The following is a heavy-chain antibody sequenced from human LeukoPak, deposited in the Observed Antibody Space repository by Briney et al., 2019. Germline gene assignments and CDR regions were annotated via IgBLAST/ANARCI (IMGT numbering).Heavy chain of an antibody. Sequence: PGESLRLSCTASGFTFDDYAMHWVRQAPGKGLEWVSGISWNSGSIGYADSVKGRFTISRDNAKNSLYLQMNSLRAEDTALYYCAKHIKPAPASLSSGWSEVGFEFDYWGQGTLVTVSS. V-gene: IGHV3-9*01. J-gene: IGHJ4*02. CDR2: ISWNSGSI. D-gene: IGHD6-19*01. CDR3: AKHIKPAPASLSSGWSEVGFEFDY. CDR1: GFTFDDYA.